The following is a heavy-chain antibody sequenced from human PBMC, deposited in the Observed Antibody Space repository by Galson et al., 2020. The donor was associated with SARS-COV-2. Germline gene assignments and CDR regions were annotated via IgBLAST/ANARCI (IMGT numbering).Heavy chain of an antibody. V-gene: IGHV1-2*02. Sequence: ASVKVSCKPSGYTFNIYYLHWVRQAPGQGLEWMGWIYPNSGGTNYAQKFQGRVTMTRDTSITTAYMELTSLTSDDTAVYYCARENWVYYFWGQGTPVTVSS. CDR1: GYTFNIYY. D-gene: IGHD3-10*01. CDR3: ARENWVYYF. CDR2: IYPNSGGT. J-gene: IGHJ4*02.